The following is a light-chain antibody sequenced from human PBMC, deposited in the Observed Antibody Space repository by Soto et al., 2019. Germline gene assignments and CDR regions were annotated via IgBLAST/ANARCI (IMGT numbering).Light chain of an antibody. CDR1: QSVDRNS. CDR3: QQYGNSPFT. Sequence: EIVLTQSPGTLSLSPGERVTLSCRASQSVDRNSLAWYQQKPGQAPRLLIYDAASRATGIPDRFSGSWSGTDFTLTITRLEPEDFAMYYCQQYGNSPFTFGPGTTVDIK. V-gene: IGKV3-20*01. J-gene: IGKJ3*01. CDR2: DAA.